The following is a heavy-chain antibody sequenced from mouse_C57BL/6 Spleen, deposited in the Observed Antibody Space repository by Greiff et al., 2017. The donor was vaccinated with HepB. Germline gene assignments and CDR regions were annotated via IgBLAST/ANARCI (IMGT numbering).Heavy chain of an antibody. V-gene: IGHV1-18*01. J-gene: IGHJ2*01. D-gene: IGHD2-2*01. CDR1: GYTFTDYN. CDR3: ASGYGYDEGNYFDY. Sequence: EVQLQQSGPELVKPGASVKIPCKASGYTFTDYNMDWVKQSHGKSLEWIGDINPNNGGTIYNQKFKGKATLTADKSSSTAYVELRSLTSEDSAVYFCASGYGYDEGNYFDYWGQGTTLTVSS. CDR2: INPNNGGT.